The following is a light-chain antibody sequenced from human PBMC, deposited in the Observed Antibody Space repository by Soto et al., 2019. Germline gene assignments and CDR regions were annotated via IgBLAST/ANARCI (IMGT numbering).Light chain of an antibody. J-gene: IGKJ1*01. CDR1: QSISTS. CDR3: QQYNTYSPT. CDR2: KTS. Sequence: DTQMTQSPSTLSASVGDRVTITWRASQSISTSMAWYQQRPGTAPKLLIYKTSTLESGVPSRFSGSGSGTEFTLTISSLQPDDFATYYCQQYNTYSPTFGQGTKVEVK. V-gene: IGKV1-5*03.